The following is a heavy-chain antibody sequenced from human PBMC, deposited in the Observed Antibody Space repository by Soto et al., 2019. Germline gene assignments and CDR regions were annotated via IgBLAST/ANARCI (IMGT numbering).Heavy chain of an antibody. J-gene: IGHJ5*02. V-gene: IGHV3-23*01. D-gene: IGHD6-19*01. CDR3: AKGGWQWLVHSWFDP. CDR2: ISGSGGST. Sequence: GSLRLSCAASGFTFSSYAMSWVRQAPGKGLEWVSAISGSGGSTYYADSVKGRFTISRDNSKNTLYLQMNSLRAEDTAVYYCAKGGWQWLVHSWFDPWGQGTLVTVSS. CDR1: GFTFSSYA.